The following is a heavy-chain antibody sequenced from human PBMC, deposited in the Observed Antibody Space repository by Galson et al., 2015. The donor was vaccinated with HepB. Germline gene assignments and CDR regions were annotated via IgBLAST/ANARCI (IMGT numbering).Heavy chain of an antibody. J-gene: IGHJ4*02. CDR1: GFSFSSYG. CDR3: AREMGD. Sequence: SLRLSCAASGFSFSSYGMHWVRQTPGKGLEWVSVIYSGGTTFYADSVKGRFTISRDNSKNTLYLQMNSLREEDTAVYYCAREMGDWGQGTLVTVSS. CDR2: IYSGGTT. V-gene: IGHV3-66*01. D-gene: IGHD3-16*01.